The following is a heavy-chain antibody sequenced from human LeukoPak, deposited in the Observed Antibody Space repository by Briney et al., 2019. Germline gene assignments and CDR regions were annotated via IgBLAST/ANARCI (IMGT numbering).Heavy chain of an antibody. CDR2: ISRTGNTT. D-gene: IGHD2-15*01. CDR3: ATSRYCSGGDCYSLAFDI. J-gene: IGHJ3*02. Sequence: GGSLRLSCAASGFTFSNYFMHWVRQAPGKGLEYFSAISRTGNTTYYTNSVKGRFTISRDNSKNTLYLQMGSLRAEDMAVYYCATSRYCSGGDCYSLAFDIWGQGTMVTVSS. CDR1: GFTFSNYF. V-gene: IGHV3-64*01.